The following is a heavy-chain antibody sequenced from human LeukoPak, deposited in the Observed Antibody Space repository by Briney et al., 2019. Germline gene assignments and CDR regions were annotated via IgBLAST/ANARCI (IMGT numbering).Heavy chain of an antibody. J-gene: IGHJ4*02. CDR2: ISYDGSNK. CDR1: GFTFSSYA. D-gene: IGHD4-17*01. V-gene: IGHV3-30*04. CDR3: ARDGAAGDYPTYYFDY. Sequence: GGSLRLSCAASGFTFSSYATHWVRQAPGKGLEWVAVISYDGSNKYYADSVKGRFTISRDNSKNTLYLQMNSLRAEDTAVYYCARDGAAGDYPTYYFDYWGQGTLVTVSS.